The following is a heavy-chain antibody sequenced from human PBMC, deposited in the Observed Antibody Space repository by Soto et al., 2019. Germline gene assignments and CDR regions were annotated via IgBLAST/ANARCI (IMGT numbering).Heavy chain of an antibody. CDR3: AREVEGSYSPADF. V-gene: IGHV1-18*01. CDR1: GYTFTDHG. J-gene: IGHJ4*02. D-gene: IGHD3-10*01. Sequence: QVQLVQSGPEVKKPGASVTVPCKTSGYTFTDHGIDWVRQAPGQGLEWVGWVSSYNGNTNYAYNLKDRVIMTTDASTSTAYMELRGLRSDDTAVYYCAREVEGSYSPADFWGQGTPVTVSS. CDR2: VSSYNGNT.